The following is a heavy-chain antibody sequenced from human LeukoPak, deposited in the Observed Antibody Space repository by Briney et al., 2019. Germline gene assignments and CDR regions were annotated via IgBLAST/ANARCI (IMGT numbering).Heavy chain of an antibody. CDR1: GFTFDDYA. J-gene: IGHJ4*02. V-gene: IGHV3-9*01. CDR2: INWNSDSI. Sequence: GGSLRLSCAVSGFTFDDYAMHWVRQVPGKGLEWVSGINWNSDSIGYADSVKGRFTISRDNAKNSLYLQMNSLRAEDTAVYYCARFASRYGSGSYYRFDYWGQGTLVTVSS. D-gene: IGHD3-10*01. CDR3: ARFASRYGSGSYYRFDY.